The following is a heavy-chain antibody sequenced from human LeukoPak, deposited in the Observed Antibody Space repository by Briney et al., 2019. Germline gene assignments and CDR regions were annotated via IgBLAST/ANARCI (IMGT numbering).Heavy chain of an antibody. Sequence: GGSLRLSCAASGFTFSNAWMSWVRQSPGMGLEWVGRIKSITDGGTTDYAAPVKGRFTISRDDSKNTLYLQMNSLKPEDTAVYYCTTRSRYYDSSGYYVGDAFDIWGQGTMVTVSS. J-gene: IGHJ3*02. CDR2: IKSITDGGTT. D-gene: IGHD3-22*01. CDR3: TTRSRYYDSSGYYVGDAFDI. CDR1: GFTFSNAW. V-gene: IGHV3-15*01.